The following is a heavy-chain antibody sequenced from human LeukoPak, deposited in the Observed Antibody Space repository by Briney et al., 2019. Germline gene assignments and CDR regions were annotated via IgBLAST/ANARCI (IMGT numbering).Heavy chain of an antibody. CDR2: INHSGST. Sequence: PSETLSLTCAVYGGSFSGYFWSWIRQPPGKGLEWIGEINHSGSTNYNPSLKSRVTISVDTSKNQFSLKLSSVTAADTAVYYCARYYLQWLARSTNWFDPWGQGTLVTVSS. CDR3: ARYYLQWLARSTNWFDP. CDR1: GGSFSGYF. D-gene: IGHD6-19*01. J-gene: IGHJ5*02. V-gene: IGHV4-34*01.